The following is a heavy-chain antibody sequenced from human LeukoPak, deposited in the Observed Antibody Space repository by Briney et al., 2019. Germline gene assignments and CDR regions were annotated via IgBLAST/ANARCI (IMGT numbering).Heavy chain of an antibody. D-gene: IGHD3-3*02. Sequence: PGGSLRLSCAASGFTFSSHWMHWVRQAPGKGLVWVTRISSDGGGTNHADAVKGRFTISRDNAKNTLYLQMNSLRAEDTAVYYCARISSYDFDIWGQGTRVTVSS. V-gene: IGHV3-74*01. J-gene: IGHJ3*02. CDR1: GFTFSSHW. CDR3: ARISSYDFDI. CDR2: ISSDGGGT.